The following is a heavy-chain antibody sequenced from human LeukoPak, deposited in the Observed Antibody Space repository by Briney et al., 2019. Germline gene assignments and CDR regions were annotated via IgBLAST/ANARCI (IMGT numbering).Heavy chain of an antibody. CDR3: VRDDGNRTGSTYYDAFDI. V-gene: IGHV3-7*03. D-gene: IGHD2/OR15-2a*01. CDR1: GFTFNKYW. CDR2: VNRDGNEK. Sequence: PGGSLRLSCVASGFTFNKYWMIWVRQAPGKGLEWAANVNRDGNEKHYVDSVEGRFAISRDNAKNSLYLQMNSLRNEDTAVYYCVRDDGNRTGSTYYDAFDIWGQGTLVTVSS. J-gene: IGHJ3*02.